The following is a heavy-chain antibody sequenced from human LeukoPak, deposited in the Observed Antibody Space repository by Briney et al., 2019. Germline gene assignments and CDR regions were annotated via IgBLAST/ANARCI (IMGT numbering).Heavy chain of an antibody. Sequence: GASVKVSCKASGYTFTSYGISWVRQAPAQGLEWMGWISAYNGNTNYAQKLQGRVTMTTDTSTSTAYTELRSLRSDDTAVYYCARGGGERGSYPNAFDIWGQGTMVTVSS. CDR2: ISAYNGNT. V-gene: IGHV1-18*01. J-gene: IGHJ3*02. D-gene: IGHD1-26*01. CDR3: ARGGGERGSYPNAFDI. CDR1: GYTFTSYG.